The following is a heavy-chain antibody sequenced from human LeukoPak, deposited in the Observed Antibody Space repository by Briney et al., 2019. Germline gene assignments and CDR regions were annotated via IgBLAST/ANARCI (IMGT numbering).Heavy chain of an antibody. CDR1: GGSISSYY. J-gene: IGHJ5*02. CDR3: ARQGPPGSYYTAWFDP. Sequence: PSETLSLTCTVSGGSISSYYWGWIRQSPGKGLEWIGSIYYSGSTYYNPSLKSRVTTSVDTSKNQLSLKLSSLTAADTAVYYCARQGPPGSYYTAWFDPWGQGNLVTVSS. V-gene: IGHV4-39*01. D-gene: IGHD3-10*01. CDR2: IYYSGST.